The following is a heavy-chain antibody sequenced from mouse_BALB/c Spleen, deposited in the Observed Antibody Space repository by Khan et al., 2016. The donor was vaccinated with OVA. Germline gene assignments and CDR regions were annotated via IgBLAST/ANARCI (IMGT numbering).Heavy chain of an antibody. V-gene: IGHV5-6*01. CDR2: LSSACDYT. CDR3: ATYLTGSFAY. J-gene: IGHJ3*01. D-gene: IGHD4-1*01. Sequence: EVELVESGGDLVKSGGSLKLSCAASGFTFSPYSMSWVRQTPETRLAWVATLSSACDYTYYPDSVKGRFNISRDHAKNTLYLQMRSLTSDDTAIDDCATYLTGSFAYWGQGTVVTVSA. CDR1: GFTFSPYS.